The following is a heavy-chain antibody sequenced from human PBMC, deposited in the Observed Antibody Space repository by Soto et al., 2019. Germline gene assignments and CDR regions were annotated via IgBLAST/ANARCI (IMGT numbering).Heavy chain of an antibody. D-gene: IGHD2-2*01. V-gene: IGHV4-59*08. J-gene: IGHJ6*03. Sequence: PSETLSLTCTVSGGSISSYYLSWIRQPPGKGLEWIGYIYYSGSTNYNPSLKSRVTISVDTSKNQFSLKLSSVTAADTAVYYCARRGSTVVPAANLYYYYYMDVWGKGTTVTVSS. CDR1: GGSISSYY. CDR3: ARRGSTVVPAANLYYYYYMDV. CDR2: IYYSGST.